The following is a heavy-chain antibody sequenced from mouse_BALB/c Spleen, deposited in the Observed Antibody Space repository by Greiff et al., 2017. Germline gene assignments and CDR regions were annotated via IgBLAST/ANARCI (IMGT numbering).Heavy chain of an antibody. J-gene: IGHJ4*01. D-gene: IGHD4-1*02. CDR1: GYSFTSYY. CDR3: ARGVQLGGYAMDY. CDR2: IFPGSGNT. Sequence: VKLMESGPELVKPGASVKISCKASGYSFTSYYIHWVKQRPGQGLEWIGWIFPGSGNTKYNEKFKGKATLTADTSSSTAYMQLSSLTSEDSAVYFCARGVQLGGYAMDYWGQGTSVTVSS. V-gene: IGHV1-66*01.